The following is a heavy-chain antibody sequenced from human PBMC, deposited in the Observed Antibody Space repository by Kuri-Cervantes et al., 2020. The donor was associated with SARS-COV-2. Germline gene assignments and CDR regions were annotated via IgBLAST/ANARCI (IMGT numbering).Heavy chain of an antibody. CDR3: ARALAARADY. CDR1: GESFSGYY. J-gene: IGHJ4*02. D-gene: IGHD6-6*01. Sequence: TLSLTCAFYGESFSGYYWNWIRQSPGKGLEWIGEVNHRGSTNYNPSLKSRVTISVDTSKNQFSLKLSSVTAADTAVYYCARALAARADYWGQGTLVTVSS. V-gene: IGHV4-34*09. CDR2: VNHRGST.